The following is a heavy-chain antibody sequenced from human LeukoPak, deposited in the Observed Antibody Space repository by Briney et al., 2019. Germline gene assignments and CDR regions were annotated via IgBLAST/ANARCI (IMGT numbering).Heavy chain of an antibody. Sequence: AASVTVSYKASGGTFSSYAISWVRQAPGQGLEWMGGFDPEDGETIYAQKFQGRVTMTEDTSTDTAYMELSSLRSEDTAVYYCATGPDYYDSSGYYYWGRFDPWGQGTLVTVSS. CDR2: FDPEDGET. CDR3: ATGPDYYDSSGYYYWGRFDP. V-gene: IGHV1-24*01. CDR1: GGTFSSYA. J-gene: IGHJ5*02. D-gene: IGHD3-22*01.